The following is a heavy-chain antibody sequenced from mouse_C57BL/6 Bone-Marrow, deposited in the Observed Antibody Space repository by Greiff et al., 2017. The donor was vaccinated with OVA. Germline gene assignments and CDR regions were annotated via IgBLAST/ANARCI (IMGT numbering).Heavy chain of an antibody. V-gene: IGHV1-55*01. CDR2: IYPGSGST. J-gene: IGHJ4*01. D-gene: IGHD2-2*01. CDR1: GYTFTSYW. CDR3: ARCAIYYGNDVLFWYAMDY. Sequence: QVQLKESGAELVKPGASVKMSCKASGYTFTSYWITWVKQRPGQGLEWIGDIYPGSGSTNYNEKFKSKATLTVATSSSTAYMQLSSLTSEDSAVYYCARCAIYYGNDVLFWYAMDYWGQGTSVTVSS.